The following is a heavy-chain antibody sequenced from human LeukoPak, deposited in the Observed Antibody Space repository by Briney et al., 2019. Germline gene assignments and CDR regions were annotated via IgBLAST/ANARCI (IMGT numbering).Heavy chain of an antibody. CDR3: ARDLFPQTYYYDSSGYYQADY. CDR2: MNPNSGNT. Sequence: ASVKVSCKASGYTLTSYDINWVRQATGQGLEWMGWMNPNSGNTGYAQKIQGRVTITRNTSISTAYMEHSSLRSENTAVYYFARDLFPQTYYYDSSGYYQADYWGQGTLVTVSS. J-gene: IGHJ4*02. D-gene: IGHD3-22*01. CDR1: GYTLTSYD. V-gene: IGHV1-8*01.